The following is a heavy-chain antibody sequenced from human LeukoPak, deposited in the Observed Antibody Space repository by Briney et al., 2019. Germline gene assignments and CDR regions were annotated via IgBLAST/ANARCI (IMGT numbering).Heavy chain of an antibody. J-gene: IGHJ5*02. CDR2: IYYSGST. V-gene: IGHV4-39*01. CDR1: GGSISSSSYY. D-gene: IGHD6-19*01. Sequence: SETLSLTCTVSGGSISSSSYYWGWIRQPPGKGLEWIGSIYYSGSTYYNPSIKSRVTISVDTSKNQFSLKLSSVTAADTAVYYCAKQAVADTPDWFDPWGQGTLVTVSS. CDR3: AKQAVADTPDWFDP.